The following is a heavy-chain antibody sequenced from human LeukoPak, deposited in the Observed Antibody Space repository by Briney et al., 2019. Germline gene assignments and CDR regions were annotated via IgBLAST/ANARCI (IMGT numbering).Heavy chain of an antibody. CDR2: IYSGGST. Sequence: GGSLRLSCAASGFTVSSNYMSWVRQAPGKGLEWVSVIYSGGSTYYADSVKGRFTISRDNSKNTLYLQMNSLRAEDTAVYYCARGRNYYDSAGAFDIWGQGTMVTASS. CDR3: ARGRNYYDSAGAFDI. D-gene: IGHD3-22*01. J-gene: IGHJ3*02. CDR1: GFTVSSNY. V-gene: IGHV3-53*01.